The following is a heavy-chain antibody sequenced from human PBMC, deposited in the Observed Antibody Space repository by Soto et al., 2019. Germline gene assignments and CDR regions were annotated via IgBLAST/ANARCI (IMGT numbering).Heavy chain of an antibody. CDR1: GGSFSGYY. Sequence: SETLSLTCAVYGGSFSGYYWSWIRQPPGKGLEWIGEINHSGSTNYNPSLKSRVTISVDTSKNHFSLKLSSVTAADTAVYYCARGVDFWSGYLYYYYMDVWGKGTTVTVSS. V-gene: IGHV4-34*01. D-gene: IGHD3-3*01. CDR3: ARGVDFWSGYLYYYYMDV. CDR2: INHSGST. J-gene: IGHJ6*03.